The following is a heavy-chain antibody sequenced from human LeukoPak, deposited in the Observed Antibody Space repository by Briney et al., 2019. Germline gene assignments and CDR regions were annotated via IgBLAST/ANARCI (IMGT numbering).Heavy chain of an antibody. CDR3: ARGDYYGSGSYSPDY. D-gene: IGHD3-10*01. CDR1: GYTFTSYD. J-gene: IGHJ4*02. V-gene: IGHV1-8*02. Sequence: GASVQVSCKASGYTFTSYDINWVRQATGQGLVWMACMNPNSGNTGYAQKFQGRVTMTRNTSISTAYMELSSLRSEDTAVYYCARGDYYGSGSYSPDYWGQGTLVTVSS. CDR2: MNPNSGNT.